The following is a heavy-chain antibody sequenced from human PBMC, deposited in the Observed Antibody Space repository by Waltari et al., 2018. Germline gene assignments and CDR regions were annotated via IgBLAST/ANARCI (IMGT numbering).Heavy chain of an antibody. CDR2: IYYSGST. CDR3: ARVGDYALDY. D-gene: IGHD4-17*01. Sequence: QLQLQASGPGLVKPSETLSLTCTVSGCSISSSSYYWGWIRQPPGKGLEWIGSIYYSGSTYYNPSLKSRVTISVDTSKNQFSLKLSSVTAADTAVYYCARVGDYALDYWGQGTLDTVSS. J-gene: IGHJ4*02. CDR1: GCSISSSSYY. V-gene: IGHV4-39*07.